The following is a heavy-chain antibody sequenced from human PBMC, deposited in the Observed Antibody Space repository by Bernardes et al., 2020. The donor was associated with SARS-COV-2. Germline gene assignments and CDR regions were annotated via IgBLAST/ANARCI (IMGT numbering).Heavy chain of an antibody. CDR3: ARVAAVGTVFDY. V-gene: IGHV4-59*01. Sequence: SETLSLTCTVSGGSISNYYWTWIGQPPGKGRDWMGNMFHSGDTDYNPSLKSRVTISADTSKNQFYLNLSSVTAADTAVYYCARVAAVGTVFDYWGQGTLVTVSS. D-gene: IGHD6-13*01. CDR2: MFHSGDT. J-gene: IGHJ4*02. CDR1: GGSISNYY.